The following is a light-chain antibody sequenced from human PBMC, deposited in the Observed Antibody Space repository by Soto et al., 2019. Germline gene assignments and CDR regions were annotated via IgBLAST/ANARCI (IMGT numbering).Light chain of an antibody. Sequence: QSALTQPASVSGSPGQSITISCTGTSSDVGGYNYVSWYQQHPGKAPKLMIYEVSNRPSGVSNRFSGSKSGNTASLTISGLQAEDEAVYLCSSYTSRRTPDLFGTGTQLTVL. V-gene: IGLV2-14*01. J-gene: IGLJ1*01. CDR1: SSDVGGYNY. CDR2: EVS. CDR3: SSYTSRRTPDL.